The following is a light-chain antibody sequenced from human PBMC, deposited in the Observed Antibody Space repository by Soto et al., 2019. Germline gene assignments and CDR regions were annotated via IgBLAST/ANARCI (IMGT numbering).Light chain of an antibody. CDR2: ETS. Sequence: IVSSQSPSNVFLPPGERVTLSCRASQSVSNYLSWYQQKPGQAPRLLMYETSRRATGIPARFSGSGSGTDFTLTISSLEPEDFAVYYCQQRHNWRDTFGQGTRIEIK. J-gene: IGKJ5*01. CDR1: QSVSNY. V-gene: IGKV3-11*01. CDR3: QQRHNWRDT.